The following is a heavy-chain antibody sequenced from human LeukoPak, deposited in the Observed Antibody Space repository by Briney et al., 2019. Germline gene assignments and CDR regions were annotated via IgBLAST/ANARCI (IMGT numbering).Heavy chain of an antibody. J-gene: IGHJ4*02. CDR2: IIPIFGTA. CDR1: GGTFSSYA. Sequence: SVKVSCKASGGTFSSYAISWVRQAPGQGLEWMGGIIPIFGTANYAQKFQGRVTITADESTSTAYMELSSLRSEDTAVYYCARVRGKYCSSTSCYPFDYWGQGTLVTVSS. CDR3: ARVRGKYCSSTSCYPFDY. D-gene: IGHD2-2*01. V-gene: IGHV1-69*13.